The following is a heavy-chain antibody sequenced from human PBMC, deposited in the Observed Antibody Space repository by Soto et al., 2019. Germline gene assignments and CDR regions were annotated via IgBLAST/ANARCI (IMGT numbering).Heavy chain of an antibody. D-gene: IGHD2-15*01. CDR1: GLTFSSYA. J-gene: IGHJ3*02. CDR3: ARRRGPLLKDAFDI. Sequence: PGGSLRLSCAASGLTFSSYAMSWVRQAPGKGLEGVSAISGSGGSTYYADSVKGRFTISRDNSKTLMYLQMNSLRAADTTVYFCARRRGPLLKDAFDIWGQGTRVTVS. CDR2: ISGSGGST. V-gene: IGHV3-23*01.